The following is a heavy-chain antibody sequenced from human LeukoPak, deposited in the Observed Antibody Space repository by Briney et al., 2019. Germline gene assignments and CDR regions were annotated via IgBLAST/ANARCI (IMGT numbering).Heavy chain of an antibody. D-gene: IGHD2/OR15-2a*01. J-gene: IGHJ4*02. CDR3: ARDWFHAIDY. CDR1: GFTFSSYG. V-gene: IGHV3-7*01. CDR2: IKQDGSEK. Sequence: GGSLRLSCAASGFTFSSYGMHWVRQAPGKGLEWVANIKQDGSEKYYVDSVKGRFTISRDNAKNTLYLQMNSLRAEDTAVYYCARDWFHAIDYWGQGTLVTVSS.